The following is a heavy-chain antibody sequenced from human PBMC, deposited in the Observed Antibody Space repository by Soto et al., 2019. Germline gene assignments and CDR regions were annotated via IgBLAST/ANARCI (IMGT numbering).Heavy chain of an antibody. Sequence: QVQLVQSGAEVKKPGASVKVSCKASGYTFTSYDINWVRQATGQGPEWMGWMNPDSGHTGYARKFRGRVSLTRNTSIRTAYMALSSLGSDDTAIYYCARGPVRYSSSNYFEPWGRGTLVTVSS. V-gene: IGHV1-8*01. CDR1: GYTFTSYD. D-gene: IGHD6-6*01. CDR3: ARGPVRYSSSNYFEP. CDR2: MNPDSGHT. J-gene: IGHJ5*02.